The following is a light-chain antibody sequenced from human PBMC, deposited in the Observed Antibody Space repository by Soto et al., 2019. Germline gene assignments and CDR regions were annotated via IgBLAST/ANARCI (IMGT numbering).Light chain of an antibody. CDR3: QQYNNWPPGAWT. J-gene: IGKJ1*01. V-gene: IGKV3-15*01. CDR1: QSFSSN. Sequence: EIVMTQSPATLSVSPGERATLSCRASQSFSSNLAWYQQKPGQAPRLLIYGASTRATGIPARFSGSGSGTEFTLTISSLQSEDFAVYYCQQYNNWPPGAWTFGQGTKVEIK. CDR2: GAS.